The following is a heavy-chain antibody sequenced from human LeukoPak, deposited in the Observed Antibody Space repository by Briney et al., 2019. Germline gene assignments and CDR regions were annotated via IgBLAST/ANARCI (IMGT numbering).Heavy chain of an antibody. CDR1: GFTFSSYG. J-gene: IGHJ4*02. V-gene: IGHV3-33*01. D-gene: IGHD3-22*01. CDR2: IWYDGSNK. CDR3: ARDSFVTDSSGYYSSGYFDY. Sequence: PGGSLRLSCAASGFTFSSYGMHWVRQAPGKGLEWVAVIWYDGSNKYYADSVKGRFTISRDNSKNTLYLQMNSLRAEDTAVYYCARDSFVTDSSGYYSSGYFDYWGQGTLVTVSS.